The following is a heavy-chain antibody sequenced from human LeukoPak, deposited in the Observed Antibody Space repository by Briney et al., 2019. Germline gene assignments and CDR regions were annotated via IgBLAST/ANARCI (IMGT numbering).Heavy chain of an antibody. Sequence: GGSLRLSCATSGFTLGSNFMTWVRQAPGKGLEWVSVIYSVDSTYYADSVKGRFTISRDNSKNTLYLQMNSLTAEDTAVYYCARDFYDMLTGINYYFDYWGQGTLVTVSS. J-gene: IGHJ4*02. CDR1: GFTLGSNF. CDR2: IYSVDST. CDR3: ARDFYDMLTGINYYFDY. D-gene: IGHD3-9*01. V-gene: IGHV3-53*01.